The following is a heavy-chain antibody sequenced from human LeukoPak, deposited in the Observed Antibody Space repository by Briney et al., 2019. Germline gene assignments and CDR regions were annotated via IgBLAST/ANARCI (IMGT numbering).Heavy chain of an antibody. CDR2: IRYDGSNK. D-gene: IGHD2-15*01. V-gene: IGHV3-30*02. CDR3: AKGGYCSGGSCSHFDY. Sequence: PGGSLRLSCAASGFTFSSYGMHWVRQAPGKGLEWVAFIRYDGSNKYYADSVKGRFTISRDNSKNTLYLQMNSLRAEDTAVYYCAKGGYCSGGSCSHFDYWGQGTLVTVSS. J-gene: IGHJ4*02. CDR1: GFTFSSYG.